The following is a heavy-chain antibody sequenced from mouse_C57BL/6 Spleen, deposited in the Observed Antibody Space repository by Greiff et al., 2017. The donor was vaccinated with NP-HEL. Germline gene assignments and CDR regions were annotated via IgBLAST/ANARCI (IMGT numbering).Heavy chain of an antibody. CDR1: GYTFTEYT. V-gene: IGHV1-62-2*01. CDR2: FYPGSGSI. J-gene: IGHJ2*01. Sequence: VQLQQSGAELVKPGASVKLSCKASGYTFTEYTIHWVKQRSGQGLEWIGWFYPGSGSIKYNEKFKDKATLTADKSSSTVYMELSRLTSEDSAVYFCARHEPPFYYYGSSPYYFDYWGQGTTLTVSS. CDR3: ARHEPPFYYYGSSPYYFDY. D-gene: IGHD1-1*01.